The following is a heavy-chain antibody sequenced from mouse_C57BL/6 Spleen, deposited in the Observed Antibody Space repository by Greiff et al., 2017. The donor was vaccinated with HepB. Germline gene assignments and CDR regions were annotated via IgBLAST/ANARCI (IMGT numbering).Heavy chain of an antibody. CDR1: GYSFTGYY. CDR2: INPSTGGT. CDR3: AREEEFAY. V-gene: IGHV1-42*01. J-gene: IGHJ3*01. Sequence: EVKLMESGPELVKPGASVKISCKASGYSFTGYYMNWVKQSPEKSLEWIGEINPSTGGTTYNQKFKAKATLTVDKSSSTAYMQLKSLTSEDSAVYYCAREEEFAYWGQGTLVTVSA.